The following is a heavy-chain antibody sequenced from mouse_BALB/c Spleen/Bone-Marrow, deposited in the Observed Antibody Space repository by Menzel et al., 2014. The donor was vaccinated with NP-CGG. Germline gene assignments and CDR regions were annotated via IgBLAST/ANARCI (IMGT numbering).Heavy chain of an antibody. J-gene: IGHJ4*01. CDR3: ARSGKVRNAMDY. CDR2: ISGYYGDA. D-gene: IGHD2-14*01. V-gene: IGHV1S137*01. CDR1: GYTFTDYA. Sequence: LQESGAELVRPGVSVKISCKGSGYTFTDYAIHWVKQSRAKSLEWIGLISGYYGDAIYNQKFKGKATMTVDKSSSTAYMDLARLTSEDSAIYYCARSGKVRNAMDYWGQGTSVTVSS.